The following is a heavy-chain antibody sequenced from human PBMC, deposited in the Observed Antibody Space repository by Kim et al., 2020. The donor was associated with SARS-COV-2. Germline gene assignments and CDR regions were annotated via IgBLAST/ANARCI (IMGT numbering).Heavy chain of an antibody. D-gene: IGHD1-26*01. V-gene: IGHV3-33*01. Sequence: ADSVKGRFTISRDNSKNTLYLQMNGLRAEDTAVYYCARGVGATTLGAFDIWGQGTMVTVSS. J-gene: IGHJ3*02. CDR3: ARGVGATTLGAFDI.